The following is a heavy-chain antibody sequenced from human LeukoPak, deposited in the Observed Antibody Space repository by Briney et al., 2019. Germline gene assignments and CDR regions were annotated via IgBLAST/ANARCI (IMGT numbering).Heavy chain of an antibody. CDR2: IIPIFGTA. Sequence: SVKVSCKVSGYTLTELSMHWVRQAPGQGLEWMGGIIPIFGTANYAQKFQGRVTITTDESTSTAYMELSSLRSEDTAVYYCARGRIAAAGTRFDYWGQGTLVTVSS. CDR3: ARGRIAAAGTRFDY. V-gene: IGHV1-69*05. D-gene: IGHD6-13*01. CDR1: GYTLTELS. J-gene: IGHJ4*02.